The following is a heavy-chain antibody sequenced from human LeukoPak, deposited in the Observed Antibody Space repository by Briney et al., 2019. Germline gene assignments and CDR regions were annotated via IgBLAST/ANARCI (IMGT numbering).Heavy chain of an antibody. Sequence: GASVKVSCKASGYTFTGYYMHGVRQAPGQGLEWMGWINPNSGGTNYAQKFQGRVTMTRDTYISTAYMELSSLRSDDTAVYYCARAYSGSYYLDFQHWGQGTLVTVSS. CDR1: GYTFTGYY. CDR3: ARAYSGSYYLDFQH. V-gene: IGHV1-2*02. CDR2: INPNSGGT. J-gene: IGHJ1*01. D-gene: IGHD1-26*01.